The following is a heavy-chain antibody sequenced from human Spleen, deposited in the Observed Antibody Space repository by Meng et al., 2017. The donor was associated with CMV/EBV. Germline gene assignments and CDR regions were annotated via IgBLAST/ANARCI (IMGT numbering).Heavy chain of an antibody. CDR2: INPSSGVT. D-gene: IGHD7-27*01. CDR1: GYNFIGYH. V-gene: IGHV1-2*02. Sequence: ASVKVSCKASGYNFIGYHIHWVRQAPGQGLEWMGWINPSSGVTKYAQRFQGRVTMTRDTSISTAYMDLSSLRSDDTAVYYCARELGIPHWYFDLWGRGTLVTVSS. CDR3: ARELGIPHWYFDL. J-gene: IGHJ2*01.